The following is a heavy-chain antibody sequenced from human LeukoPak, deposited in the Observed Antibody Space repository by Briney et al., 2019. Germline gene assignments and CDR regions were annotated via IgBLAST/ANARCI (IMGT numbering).Heavy chain of an antibody. CDR2: IYYSGST. CDR3: ARFYYDILTGYYRRDALDI. CDR1: GGSISSYQ. Sequence: SETLSLTCTVSGGSISSYQWSWIRQPPGKGLEWIGNIYYSGSTNYNPSLKSRVTISVDTSKNQFSLKLSSVTAADTAVYYCARFYYDILTGYYRRDALDIWGQGTMVTVSS. J-gene: IGHJ3*02. V-gene: IGHV4-59*01. D-gene: IGHD3-9*01.